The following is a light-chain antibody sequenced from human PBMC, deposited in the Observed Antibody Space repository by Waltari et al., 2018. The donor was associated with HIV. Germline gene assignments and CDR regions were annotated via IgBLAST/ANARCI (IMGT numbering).Light chain of an antibody. Sequence: QSALTQPASVSASPGQSITISCAGSTSDIGAYNFVPWYKQPPGKAPKLIIFDVPRRPSGVSNRFSGSKSGNTASLTISGLQADDEADYYCSSFTSISAVVFGGGTHLTVL. CDR1: TSDIGAYNF. J-gene: IGLJ2*01. V-gene: IGLV2-14*01. CDR3: SSFTSISAVV. CDR2: DVP.